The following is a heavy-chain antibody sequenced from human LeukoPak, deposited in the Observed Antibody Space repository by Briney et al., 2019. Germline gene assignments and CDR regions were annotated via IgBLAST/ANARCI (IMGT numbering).Heavy chain of an antibody. CDR3: ARDSQWPN. CDR1: GYTLTNYG. CDR2: INAKKGNT. D-gene: IGHD6-19*01. Sequence: ASVKVSCKAPGYTLTNYGINWVRQAPGQGLEWMGWINAKKGNTNYAQKLQGRVTLTTDTSTSTAYMELRSLTSDDTALYYCARDSQWPNWGQGTLVTVSS. V-gene: IGHV1-18*01. J-gene: IGHJ4*02.